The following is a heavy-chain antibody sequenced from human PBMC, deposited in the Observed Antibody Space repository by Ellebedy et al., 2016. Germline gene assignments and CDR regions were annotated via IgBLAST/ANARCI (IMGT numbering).Heavy chain of an antibody. J-gene: IGHJ4*02. V-gene: IGHV3-23*01. Sequence: GGSLRLSXAGSGFTFSAYAMTWARQTPGKGLEWVSSISGSGDRTYYADSVKGRFTISRDNPKNTLYLQMNSLRVEDTAVYYCAKDRDDDGDFVFDSWGQGILSPSPQ. CDR1: GFTFSAYA. CDR3: AKDRDDDGDFVFDS. CDR2: ISGSGDRT. D-gene: IGHD4-17*01.